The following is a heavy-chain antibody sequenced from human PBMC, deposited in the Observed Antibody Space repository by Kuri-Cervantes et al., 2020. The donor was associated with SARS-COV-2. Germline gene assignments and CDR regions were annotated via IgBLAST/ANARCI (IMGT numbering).Heavy chain of an antibody. Sequence: GGSLRLSCAASGFTFSSYSMNWARQAPGKGLEWVSYISSSSSTIYYADSVKGRFTISRDNAKNSLYLQMNSLRAEDTAVYYCARVKLTGSMRAFDYWGQGTLVTVSS. D-gene: IGHD3-9*01. CDR1: GFTFSSYS. CDR3: ARVKLTGSMRAFDY. J-gene: IGHJ4*02. V-gene: IGHV3-48*04. CDR2: ISSSSSTI.